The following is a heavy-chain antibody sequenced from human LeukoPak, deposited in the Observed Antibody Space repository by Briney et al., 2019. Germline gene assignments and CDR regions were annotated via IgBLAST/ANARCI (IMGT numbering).Heavy chain of an antibody. D-gene: IGHD6-19*01. CDR3: VGSSGWFLNWFDP. Sequence: GGSLRLSCAASGFTFSSYEMNWVRQAPGKGLEWVSYISSSGSTIYYADPVKGRFTISRDNAKNSLYLQMNSLRAEDTAVYYCVGSSGWFLNWFDPWGQGTLVTVSS. J-gene: IGHJ5*02. V-gene: IGHV3-48*03. CDR1: GFTFSSYE. CDR2: ISSSGSTI.